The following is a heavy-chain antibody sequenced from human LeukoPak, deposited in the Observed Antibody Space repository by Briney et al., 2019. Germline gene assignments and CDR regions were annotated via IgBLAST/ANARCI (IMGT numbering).Heavy chain of an antibody. Sequence: GGSLRLSCAASGFTFSSYAMSWVRQAPGKGLEWASAISGSGGSTYYADSVKGRFTNSRDNSKNTLYLQMNSLRAEDTAVYYCAKSLIIAAAPGMDVWGQGTTVTVSS. V-gene: IGHV3-23*01. CDR1: GFTFSSYA. J-gene: IGHJ6*02. CDR2: ISGSGGST. D-gene: IGHD6-25*01. CDR3: AKSLIIAAAPGMDV.